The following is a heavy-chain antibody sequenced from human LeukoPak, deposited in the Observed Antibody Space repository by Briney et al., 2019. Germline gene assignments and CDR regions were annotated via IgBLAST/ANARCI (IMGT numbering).Heavy chain of an antibody. CDR1: GFTFSSYW. CDR3: ARAMVRGVNFFDY. Sequence: GGSLRLSCAASGFTFSSYWMSWVRQAPGKGLEWVANIKQDGSEKYYVDSVKGRFTISRDNAKNSLYLQMNSLRAEDTAVYYCARAMVRGVNFFDYRGQGTLVTVSS. V-gene: IGHV3-7*01. CDR2: IKQDGSEK. J-gene: IGHJ4*02. D-gene: IGHD3-10*01.